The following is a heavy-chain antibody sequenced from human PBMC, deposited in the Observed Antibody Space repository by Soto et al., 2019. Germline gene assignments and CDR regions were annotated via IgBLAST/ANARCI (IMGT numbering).Heavy chain of an antibody. CDR2: IWYDGSNK. CDR1: GFTFSSYG. D-gene: IGHD6-13*01. J-gene: IGHJ4*02. V-gene: IGHV3-33*01. Sequence: QVQLVESGGGVVQPGRSLRLSCAASGFTFSSYGMHWVRQAPGKGLEWLAVIWYDGSNKYYADSVKGRFTISRDNSKNTLYLEMNGLRAEDTAVYYCARLEGYSSSWRDGYWGQGTLVTVSS. CDR3: ARLEGYSSSWRDGY.